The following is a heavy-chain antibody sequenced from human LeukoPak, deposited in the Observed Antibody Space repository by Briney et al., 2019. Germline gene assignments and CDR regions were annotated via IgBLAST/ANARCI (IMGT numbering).Heavy chain of an antibody. D-gene: IGHD6-13*01. J-gene: IGHJ6*03. V-gene: IGHV3-30*04. CDR1: GFTFSSYA. CDR3: ARDGGSIAAAAYYYYYYMDV. Sequence: GGSLRLSCAASGFTFSSYAMSWVRQAPGKGLEWVAVISYDGSNKYYADSVKGRFTISRDNSKNTLYLQMNSLRAEDTAVYYCARDGGSIAAAAYYYYYYMDVWGKGTTVTVSS. CDR2: ISYDGSNK.